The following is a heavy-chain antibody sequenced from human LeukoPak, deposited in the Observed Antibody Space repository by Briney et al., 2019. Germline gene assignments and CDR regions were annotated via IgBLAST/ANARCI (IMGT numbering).Heavy chain of an antibody. CDR1: GGSISSRTYY. Sequence: SETLSLTCTVSGGSISSRTYYWGWIRQPPGKGLEWIGSSYYSGSTYYNPSLKSRVTISVDTSKNQFSLKLRSVTAADTAVYYCARLTDCSSTRCHDYWGQGTLVTVSS. CDR2: SYYSGST. CDR3: ARLTDCSSTRCHDY. V-gene: IGHV4-39*01. D-gene: IGHD2-2*01. J-gene: IGHJ4*02.